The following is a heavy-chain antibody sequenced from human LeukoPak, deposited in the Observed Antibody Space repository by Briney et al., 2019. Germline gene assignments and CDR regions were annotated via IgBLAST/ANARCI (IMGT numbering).Heavy chain of an antibody. D-gene: IGHD6-19*01. CDR3: ARDSVAGNYFHY. V-gene: IGHV4-34*01. J-gene: IGHJ4*02. CDR2: INHSGST. CDR1: GGSFSGYY. Sequence: SETLSLTCAVYGGSFSGYYWSWIRQPPGKGLEWIGEINHSGSTNYNPSLKSRVTISVDTSKNQFSLHLNSVTPEDTAVYYCARDSVAGNYFHYWGQGTLVTVSS.